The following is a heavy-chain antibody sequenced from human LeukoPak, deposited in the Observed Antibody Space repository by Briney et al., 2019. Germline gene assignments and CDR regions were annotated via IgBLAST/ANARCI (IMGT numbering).Heavy chain of an antibody. Sequence: SETLSLTCAVYGGSFSGYYWSWIRQPPGKGLEWIGEINHSGSTNYNPSLKSRVTISVDTSKNQFSLKLSSVTAADTAVYHCARGEAGNDYWGQGTLVTVSS. J-gene: IGHJ4*02. V-gene: IGHV4-34*01. CDR2: INHSGST. D-gene: IGHD6-13*01. CDR3: ARGEAGNDY. CDR1: GGSFSGYY.